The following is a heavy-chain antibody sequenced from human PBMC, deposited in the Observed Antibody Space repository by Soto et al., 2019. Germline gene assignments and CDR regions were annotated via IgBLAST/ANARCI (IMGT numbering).Heavy chain of an antibody. V-gene: IGHV1-3*01. CDR1: GYTFINYA. CDR3: ASGMVDAFQI. CDR2: INGGKGNT. Sequence: QVQLVQSGAEVKKPGASVKVSCKASGYTFINYAMHWVRQAPGQSLEWMGWINGGKGNTKYSEKIQGRVTITRDTSASTAYMELSSLRSEDTAVYHCASGMVDAFQIWGQGTMVTVSS. J-gene: IGHJ3*02. D-gene: IGHD2-8*01.